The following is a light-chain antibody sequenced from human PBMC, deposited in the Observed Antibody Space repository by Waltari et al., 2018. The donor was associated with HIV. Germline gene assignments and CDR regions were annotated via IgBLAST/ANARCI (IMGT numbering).Light chain of an antibody. J-gene: IGLJ2*01. CDR3: AAWDDSLNGPGVV. V-gene: IGLV1-44*01. CDR2: SNN. Sequence: QSVLTQPPSASGTPGQRVTISCSGSSSNIGSNTVNWYQQLPGTAPKLLIYSNNQRPSGVPDRFSGSKSGTSASLAISGLHSEDEADYYCAAWDDSLNGPGVVFGGGTKLTVL. CDR1: SSNIGSNT.